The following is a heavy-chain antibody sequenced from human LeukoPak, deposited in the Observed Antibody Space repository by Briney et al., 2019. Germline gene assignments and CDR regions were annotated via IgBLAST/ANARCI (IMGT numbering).Heavy chain of an antibody. CDR1: GFTFSDYY. CDR3: VKAKVAAGYDY. Sequence: GGSLRLSCAASGFTFSDYYMSWIRQAPGKGLVWVSRINSDGSATFYADSVKGRFTISRDNAKNTLYLQMNSLRAEDTAVYYCVKAKVAAGYDYWGQGTLVTVSS. CDR2: INSDGSAT. J-gene: IGHJ4*02. V-gene: IGHV3-74*01. D-gene: IGHD6-13*01.